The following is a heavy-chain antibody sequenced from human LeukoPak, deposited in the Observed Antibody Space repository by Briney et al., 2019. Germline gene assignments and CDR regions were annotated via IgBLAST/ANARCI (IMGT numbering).Heavy chain of an antibody. CDR3: ARRAKRWLQLNTFDY. CDR2: IYPGDSDA. V-gene: IGHV5-51*01. D-gene: IGHD5-24*01. J-gene: IGHJ4*02. Sequence: GESLKISCKGSGYSFTSYWIGWVRQMPGKGLEWMGIIYPGDSDARYSPSFQGQVTISADKSISTACLQWSSLKASDTAMYYCARRAKRWLQLNTFDYWGQGTLVTVSS. CDR1: GYSFTSYW.